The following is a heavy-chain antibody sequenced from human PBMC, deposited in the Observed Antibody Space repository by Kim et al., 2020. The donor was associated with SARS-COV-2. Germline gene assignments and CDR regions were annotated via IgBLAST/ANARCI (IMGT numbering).Heavy chain of an antibody. Sequence: SETLSLTCAVYGGSFSGYYWSWIRQPPGKGLEWIGEINHIGSTNYNPSLKSRVTISVDTSKNQFSLKLSSVTAADTAVYYCARGKGNRITMIVVVITKANWFDPWGQGTLVTVSS. V-gene: IGHV4-34*01. D-gene: IGHD3-22*01. CDR2: INHIGST. CDR3: ARGKGNRITMIVVVITKANWFDP. CDR1: GGSFSGYY. J-gene: IGHJ5*02.